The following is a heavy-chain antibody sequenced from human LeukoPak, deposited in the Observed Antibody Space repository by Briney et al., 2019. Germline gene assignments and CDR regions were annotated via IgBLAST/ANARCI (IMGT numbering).Heavy chain of an antibody. Sequence: GGSLRLSCAASGFTFSSYGMHWVRQPQGEGLEWVAVISYDGSKKSSAESVKGRFTISRDNSKNTLYLQMNSLRPEDTAVYFCAKDMGILWWCLGDWGQGTLVTVSS. V-gene: IGHV3-30*18. D-gene: IGHD2-21*01. CDR2: ISYDGSKK. CDR1: GFTFSSYG. CDR3: AKDMGILWWCLGD. J-gene: IGHJ4*02.